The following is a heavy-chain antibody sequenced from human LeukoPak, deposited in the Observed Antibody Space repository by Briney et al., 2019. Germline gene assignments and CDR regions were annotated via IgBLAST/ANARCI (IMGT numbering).Heavy chain of an antibody. J-gene: IGHJ4*02. D-gene: IGHD5-12*01. CDR1: GYTFTGYY. CDR2: INPNSGGT. CDR3: ATVVPSGYDDFDY. Sequence: ASVKVSCKASGYTFTGYYMHWVRQAPGQGLEWMGRINPNSGGTIYAQKFQGRVTMTEDTSTDTAYMELSSLRSEDTAVYYCATVVPSGYDDFDYWGQGTLVTVSS. V-gene: IGHV1-2*06.